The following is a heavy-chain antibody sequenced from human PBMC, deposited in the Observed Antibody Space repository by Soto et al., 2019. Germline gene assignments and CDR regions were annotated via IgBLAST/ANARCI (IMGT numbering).Heavy chain of an antibody. CDR3: ARPNYYGSGSYYKQYYGMDV. D-gene: IGHD3-10*01. Sequence: QVPLVQSGAEVKKPGASVKVSCKASGYTFTRYGISWVRQAPGQGLEWMGWISAHNGNTNYAQKLQGRVTMTTDTSTSTANMGLRSLRSDDTAVYYCARPNYYGSGSYYKQYYGMDVWGQGTTVTVSS. CDR2: ISAHNGNT. V-gene: IGHV1-18*01. CDR1: GYTFTRYG. J-gene: IGHJ6*02.